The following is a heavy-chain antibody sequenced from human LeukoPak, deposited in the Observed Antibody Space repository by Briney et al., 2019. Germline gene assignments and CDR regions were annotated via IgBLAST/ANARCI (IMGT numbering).Heavy chain of an antibody. J-gene: IGHJ4*02. CDR2: IKQDGSEK. V-gene: IGHV3-7*04. D-gene: IGHD3-10*01. Sequence: PGGSLRLSCAASGFTFSSYWMSWVRQAPGKGLEWVANIKQDGSEKYYVDSVKGRFTISRDNAKNSLYLQMNSLRAEDTAVYYCARVRFPIWFGEPYFDYWGQGTLVTVSS. CDR1: GFTFSSYW. CDR3: ARVRFPIWFGEPYFDY.